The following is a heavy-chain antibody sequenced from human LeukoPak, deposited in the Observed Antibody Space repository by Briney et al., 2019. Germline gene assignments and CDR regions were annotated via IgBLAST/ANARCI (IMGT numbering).Heavy chain of an antibody. J-gene: IGHJ4*02. D-gene: IGHD3-16*01. CDR2: ISYDGRNQ. Sequence: PGGSLRLSCAASGFTFSSYGMHWVRQAPGKGLEWVAVISYDGRNQYYADSVKGRFTISRDNAKNTLYLQMNSLRAEDTAVYYCARSKRGSDYPIDYWGQGTLVTVSS. V-gene: IGHV3-30*03. CDR1: GFTFSSYG. CDR3: ARSKRGSDYPIDY.